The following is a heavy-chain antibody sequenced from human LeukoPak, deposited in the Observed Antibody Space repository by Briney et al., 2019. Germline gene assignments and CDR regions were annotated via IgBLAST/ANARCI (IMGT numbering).Heavy chain of an antibody. Sequence: ASVKVSCKASGYAFTGYYMHWVRQAPGQGLEWMGWINTNSGGTNYAQKFQGRVTITTDESTSTAYMELSSLRSEDTAVYYCARATIFGVDFDAFDIWGQGTMVTVSS. D-gene: IGHD3-3*01. CDR3: ARATIFGVDFDAFDI. CDR2: INTNSGGT. V-gene: IGHV1-2*02. CDR1: GYAFTGYY. J-gene: IGHJ3*02.